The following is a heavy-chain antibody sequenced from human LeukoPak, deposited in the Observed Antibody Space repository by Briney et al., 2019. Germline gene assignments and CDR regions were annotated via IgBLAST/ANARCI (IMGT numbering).Heavy chain of an antibody. Sequence: GGSLRLSCAASGFTFSSYAMSWVRQAPGKGLEWVSAISGSGGSTYYADSVKGRFTISRDNSKNTLYLQMNSLRAEDTAVYYCAKPDRFYYDSSGYYLDWGQGTLVTVSS. CDR2: ISGSGGST. D-gene: IGHD3-22*01. CDR3: AKPDRFYYDSSGYYLD. J-gene: IGHJ4*02. V-gene: IGHV3-23*01. CDR1: GFTFSSYA.